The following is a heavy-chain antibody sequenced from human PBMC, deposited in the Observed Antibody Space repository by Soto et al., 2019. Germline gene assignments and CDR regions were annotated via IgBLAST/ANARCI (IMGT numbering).Heavy chain of an antibody. Sequence: HPGGSLRLSCAASGFTFSSYAMSWVRQAPGKGLEWVSAISGSGGSTYYADSVKGRFTISRDNSKNTLYLQMNSLRAEDTAVYYCAKDLEWELLTGTDNFDYWGQGTLVTVSS. D-gene: IGHD1-26*01. CDR1: GFTFSSYA. CDR3: AKDLEWELLTGTDNFDY. J-gene: IGHJ4*02. V-gene: IGHV3-23*01. CDR2: ISGSGGST.